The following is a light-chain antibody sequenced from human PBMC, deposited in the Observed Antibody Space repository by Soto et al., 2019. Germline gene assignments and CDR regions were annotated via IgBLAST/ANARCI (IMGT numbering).Light chain of an antibody. Sequence: DIQLTQSPSFLSASVGDRVTITCRASQGIGSSLAWYQKKPGIAPKLLIYAASTLQSGVPSRFSGSASGTEFTLTISSLQPEDFVTYYCLQVNTYPRTFGQGTKVEIK. V-gene: IGKV1-9*01. CDR1: QGIGSS. J-gene: IGKJ1*01. CDR2: AAS. CDR3: LQVNTYPRT.